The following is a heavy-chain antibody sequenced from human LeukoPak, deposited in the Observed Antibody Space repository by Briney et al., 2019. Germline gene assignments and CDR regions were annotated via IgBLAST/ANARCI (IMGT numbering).Heavy chain of an antibody. Sequence: GRSLRLSCAASGFTFDDYATHWVRQAPGKGLEWVSGISWNSGNIGYAGSVKGRFTISRDNAKNSLYLHMNSLRAEDVALYYCAKGTSGGDYGDSYYMDVWGKGTTVTVSS. V-gene: IGHV3-9*03. D-gene: IGHD4-17*01. J-gene: IGHJ6*03. CDR3: AKGTSGGDYGDSYYMDV. CDR2: ISWNSGNI. CDR1: GFTFDDYA.